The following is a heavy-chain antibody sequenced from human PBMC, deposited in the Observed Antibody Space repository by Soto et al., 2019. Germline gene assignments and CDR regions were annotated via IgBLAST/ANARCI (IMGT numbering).Heavy chain of an antibody. J-gene: IGHJ4*02. CDR3: ARPHTQRSSAGPFDY. V-gene: IGHV5-51*01. Sequence: PGESLKISCKGSGYSFTSYWIGWVRQMPGKGLEWMGIIYPGDSDTRYSPSFQGQVTISADKSISTAYLQWSSLKASDTAMYYCARPHTQRSSAGPFDYWGQGTLVTVSS. CDR1: GYSFTSYW. CDR2: IYPGDSDT.